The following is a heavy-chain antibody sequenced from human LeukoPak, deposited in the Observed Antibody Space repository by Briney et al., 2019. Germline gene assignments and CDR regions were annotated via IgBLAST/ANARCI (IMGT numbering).Heavy chain of an antibody. V-gene: IGHV3-23*01. CDR1: GFTFNTYA. CDR2: ITPTGGTT. J-gene: IGHJ4*02. CDR3: PKWTSARGSTFDY. Sequence: GGSLRLSCAASGFTFNTYAMSWVRQAPGKGLEWVSSITPTGGTTYYADSVKGRFTISRDNSKKTLYLQMNSLRAEDTAVYYCPKWTSARGSTFDYWGQGTLVTVSS. D-gene: IGHD3/OR15-3a*01.